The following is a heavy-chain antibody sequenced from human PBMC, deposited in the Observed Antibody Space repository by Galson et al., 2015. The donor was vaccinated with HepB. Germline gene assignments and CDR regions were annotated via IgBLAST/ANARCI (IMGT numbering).Heavy chain of an antibody. CDR3: ARGGDNGTNEAYYYYYGMDV. J-gene: IGHJ6*02. CDR2: ISYDGSSK. D-gene: IGHD2-8*01. Sequence: SLRLSCAASGFIFSTYAMHWVRQAPGKGLEWVSFISYDGSSKYYADSVKGRFAISRDNSKNTLYLQMNSLRAEDRAVYYCARGGDNGTNEAYYYYYGMDVWGQGTTVTVSS. V-gene: IGHV3-30*09. CDR1: GFIFSTYA.